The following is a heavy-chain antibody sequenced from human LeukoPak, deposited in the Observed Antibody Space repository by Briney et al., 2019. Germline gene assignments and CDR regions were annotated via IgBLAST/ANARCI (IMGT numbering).Heavy chain of an antibody. CDR2: ISGSGAIT. Sequence: PGGSLRLSCAASGFTFSSYGMTWVRQAPGKGLAWVSTISGSGAITYDADSVKGRFTISRDNSKNTLFLQMSSLRAEDTALYYCAKEGVVAAFFDHWGQGTLVSVSS. D-gene: IGHD2-15*01. J-gene: IGHJ4*02. CDR1: GFTFSSYG. V-gene: IGHV3-23*01. CDR3: AKEGVVAAFFDH.